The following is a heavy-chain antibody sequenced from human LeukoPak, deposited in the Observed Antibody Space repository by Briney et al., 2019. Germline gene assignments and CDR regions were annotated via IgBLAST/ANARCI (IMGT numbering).Heavy chain of an antibody. CDR3: ARALSGYDSSGYWAGPARCYFDY. CDR2: INWNGGST. V-gene: IGHV3-20*04. D-gene: IGHD3-22*01. Sequence: PGGSLRLSCAASGFTFDDYGMSWVRQAPGKGLEWVSGINWNGGSTGYADSVKGRFTISRDNAKNSLYLQMNSLRAEDTALYYCARALSGYDSSGYWAGPARCYFDYWAREPWSPSPQ. CDR1: GFTFDDYG. J-gene: IGHJ4*02.